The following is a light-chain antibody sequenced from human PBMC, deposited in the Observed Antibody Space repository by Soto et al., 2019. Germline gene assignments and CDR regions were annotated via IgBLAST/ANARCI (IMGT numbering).Light chain of an antibody. CDR1: QSISSY. Sequence: IQMTQSPSSLSASVGDRVTITCRASQSISSYLNWYQQKPGKAPKLLIYAASDLQAEVPSRFSGSGSGTDFTLTISSLQAEDFATYYCLQDHDYQWTFGQGTKVDIK. V-gene: IGKV1-6*01. CDR3: LQDHDYQWT. CDR2: AAS. J-gene: IGKJ2*02.